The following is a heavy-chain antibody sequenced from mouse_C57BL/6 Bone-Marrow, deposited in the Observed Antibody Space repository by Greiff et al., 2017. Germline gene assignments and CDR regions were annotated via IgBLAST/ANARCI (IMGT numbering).Heavy chain of an antibody. CDR3: AGYYPFAY. CDR1: GYTFTSYD. J-gene: IGHJ3*01. D-gene: IGHD2-3*01. CDR2: IYPRDGST. Sequence: VKLMESGPELVKPGASVKLSCKASGYTFTSYDINWVKQRPGQGLEWIGWIYPRDGSTKYNEKFKGKATLTVDTSSSTAYMELHSLTSEDSAVYFCAGYYPFAYWGQGTLVTVSA. V-gene: IGHV1-85*01.